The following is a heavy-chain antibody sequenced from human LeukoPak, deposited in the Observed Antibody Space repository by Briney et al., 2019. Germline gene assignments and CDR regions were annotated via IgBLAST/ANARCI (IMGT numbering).Heavy chain of an antibody. D-gene: IGHD3-9*01. CDR3: ARSAPTLTYDILTGYLGY. Sequence: VASVKVSCKASGYSFTAYYMHWVRQAPGQGLEWMGWINPNSGGTNYAQKFQGRVTMTRDTSISTAYMELSRLRSDDTAFYYCARSAPTLTYDILTGYLGYWGQGTLVTVSS. CDR1: GYSFTAYY. CDR2: INPNSGGT. V-gene: IGHV1-2*02. J-gene: IGHJ4*02.